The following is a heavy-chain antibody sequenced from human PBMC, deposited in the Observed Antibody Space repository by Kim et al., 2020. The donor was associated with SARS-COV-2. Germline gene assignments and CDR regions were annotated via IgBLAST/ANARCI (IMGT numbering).Heavy chain of an antibody. CDR1: GGSFSGYY. CDR2: INHSGST. CDR3: ARQNGGWLQFHYFDY. D-gene: IGHD5-12*01. J-gene: IGHJ4*02. Sequence: SETLSLTCAVYGGSFSGYYWSWIRQPPGKGLEWIGEINHSGSTNYNPSLKSRVTISVDTSKNQFSLKLSSVTAADTAVYYCARQNGGWLQFHYFDYWGQGTLVTVSS. V-gene: IGHV4-34*01.